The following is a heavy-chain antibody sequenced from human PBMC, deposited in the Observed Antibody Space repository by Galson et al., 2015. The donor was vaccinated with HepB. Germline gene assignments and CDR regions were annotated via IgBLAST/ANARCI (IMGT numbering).Heavy chain of an antibody. CDR2: INPNSGGT. CDR1: GYTFTGYY. CDR3: ARVRRGHDFWSGYYV. J-gene: IGHJ4*02. Sequence: SVKVSCKASGYTFTGYYMHWVRQAPGQGLEWMGWINPNSGGTNYAQKFQGRVTMTRDTSISTAYMELSRLRSDDTAVYYCARVRRGHDFWSGYYVWGQGTLVTVSS. V-gene: IGHV1-2*02. D-gene: IGHD3-3*01.